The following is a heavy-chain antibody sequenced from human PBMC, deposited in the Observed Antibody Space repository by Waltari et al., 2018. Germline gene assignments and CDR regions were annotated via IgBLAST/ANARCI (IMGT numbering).Heavy chain of an antibody. CDR1: GDSFSDYW. CDR2: IYGETGKT. J-gene: IGHJ1*01. Sequence: VQLQESGPGRVKSSETLSLTCAVSGDSFSDYWWGWIRQPPEKGPEWIGSIYGETGKTEYRPSLKRRITLSRDTSTKQLSLRLTSVTAADTAVYYCTRLYSLGRSQYWGQGLLVTVSS. V-gene: IGHV4-38-2*01. CDR3: TRLYSLGRSQY. D-gene: IGHD5-12*01.